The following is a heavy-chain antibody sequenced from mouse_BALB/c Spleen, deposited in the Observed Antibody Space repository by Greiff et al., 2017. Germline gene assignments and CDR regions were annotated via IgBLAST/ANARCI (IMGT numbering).Heavy chain of an antibody. D-gene: IGHD1-1*01. CDR2: ISSGSSTI. CDR1: GFTFSSFG. Sequence: EVMLVESGGGLVQPGGSRKLSCAASGFTFSSFGMHWVRQAPEKGLEWVAYISSGSSTIYYADTVKGRFTISRDNPKNTLFLQMTSLRSEDTAMYYCASPYYYGSSYSWFAYWGQGTLVTVSA. J-gene: IGHJ3*01. V-gene: IGHV5-17*02. CDR3: ASPYYYGSSYSWFAY.